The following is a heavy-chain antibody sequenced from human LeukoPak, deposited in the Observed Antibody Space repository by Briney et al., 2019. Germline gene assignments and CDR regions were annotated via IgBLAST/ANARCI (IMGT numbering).Heavy chain of an antibody. J-gene: IGHJ4*02. V-gene: IGHV3-21*01. D-gene: IGHD2-2*01. CDR1: GFPFSRYS. CDR2: ISSSSSYI. CDR3: ARFDVVVVAAANGDFDY. Sequence: PGGSLRLFCAASGFPFSRYSMNWVRQAPGKGLEWVSTISSSSSYIYYADSVKGRFNIPSDNAKNSLYLQMNCLRAEDPSVNYCARFDVVVVAAANGDFDYWGQGTLVTVSS.